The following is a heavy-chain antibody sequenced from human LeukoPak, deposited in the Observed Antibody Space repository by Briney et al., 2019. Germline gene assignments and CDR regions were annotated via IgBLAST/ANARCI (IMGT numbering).Heavy chain of an antibody. CDR1: GYTFTSYY. J-gene: IGHJ4*02. CDR3: ARDLGPVGAAFDY. CDR2: ISPSGGST. V-gene: IGHV1-46*01. D-gene: IGHD2-15*01. Sequence: ASVKVSCKASGYTFTSYYMHWVRQAPGQGLEWMGIISPSGGSTSYAQKFQGRVTMTRDMSTSTVYMELSSLRSEDTAVYYCARDLGPVGAAFDYWGQGTLVTVSS.